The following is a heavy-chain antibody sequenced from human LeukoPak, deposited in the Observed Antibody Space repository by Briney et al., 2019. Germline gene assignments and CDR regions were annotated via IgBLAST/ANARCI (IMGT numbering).Heavy chain of an antibody. CDR2: IYTSGST. CDR3: ARGQVGATTDY. CDR1: GGSISSGSNY. V-gene: IGHV4-61*02. Sequence: SETLSLTCTVSGGSISSGSNYWSWIRQPAGKGLEWIGRIYTSGSTNYNPSLKSRVTISVDTSKNQFSLKLSSVTAADTAVYYCARGQVGATTDYWGQGTLVTVSS. D-gene: IGHD1-26*01. J-gene: IGHJ4*02.